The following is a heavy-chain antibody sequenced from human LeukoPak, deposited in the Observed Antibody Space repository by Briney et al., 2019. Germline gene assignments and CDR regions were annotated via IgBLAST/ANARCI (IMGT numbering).Heavy chain of an antibody. Sequence: PGRSLRLSCAASGFTFSSYGMHWVRQAPGKGLEWVAVIWYDGSNKYYADSVKGRFTISRDNSKNTLYLQMNSLRAEDTAVYYCACLYGSGSYYNMGYYYYGMDVWGQGTTVTVSS. D-gene: IGHD3-10*01. V-gene: IGHV3-33*01. CDR2: IWYDGSNK. CDR3: ACLYGSGSYYNMGYYYYGMDV. J-gene: IGHJ6*02. CDR1: GFTFSSYG.